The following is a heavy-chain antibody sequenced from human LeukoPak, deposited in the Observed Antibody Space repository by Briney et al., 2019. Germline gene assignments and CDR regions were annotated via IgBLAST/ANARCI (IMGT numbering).Heavy chain of an antibody. J-gene: IGHJ4*02. CDR2: IYYSGST. V-gene: IGHV4-59*12. CDR3: ARDRYCSSTSCYAQFDY. Sequence: SETLSLTCTVSGGSISSYYWSWIRQPPGKGLEWIGFIYYSGSTYYNPSLKSRVTISVDTSKNQFSLKLSSVTAADTAVYYCARDRYCSSTSCYAQFDYWGQGTLVTVSS. D-gene: IGHD2-2*01. CDR1: GGSISSYY.